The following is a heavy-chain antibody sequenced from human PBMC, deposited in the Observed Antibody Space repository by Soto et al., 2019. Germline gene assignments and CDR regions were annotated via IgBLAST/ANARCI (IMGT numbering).Heavy chain of an antibody. D-gene: IGHD6-25*01. CDR1: GYTFTTCD. CDR3: ARRKERSGPHYFDS. V-gene: IGHV1-8*01. CDR2: MNPYTGNA. Sequence: VKVSCKASGYTFTTCDIHWVRQATGQGLEWVGWMNPYTGNAGYAQKFQGRVTMTRNTSITTAYMELSSLTSEDTAVYFCARRKERSGPHYFDSWGQGPLVTVSS. J-gene: IGHJ4*02.